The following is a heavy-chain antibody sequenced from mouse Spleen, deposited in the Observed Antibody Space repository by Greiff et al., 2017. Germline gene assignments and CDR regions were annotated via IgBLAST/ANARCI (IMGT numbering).Heavy chain of an antibody. Sequence: VQLQESGAELARPGASVKMSCKASGYTFTSYTMHWVKQRPGQGLEWIGYINPSSGYTKYNQKFKDKATLTADKSSSTAYMQLSSLTSEDSAVYYCARDYSNYFFAYWGQGTLVTVSA. V-gene: IGHV1-4*01. CDR2: INPSSGYT. CDR1: GYTFTSYT. D-gene: IGHD2-5*01. J-gene: IGHJ3*01. CDR3: ARDYSNYFFAY.